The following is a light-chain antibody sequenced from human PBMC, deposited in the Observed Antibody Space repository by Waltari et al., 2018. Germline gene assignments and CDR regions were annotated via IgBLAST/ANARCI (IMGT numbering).Light chain of an antibody. CDR3: QQYGSSPLT. Sequence: TQSPGTLSLSPGERATLSCRASQSVSSSYLAWYQQKPGQAPRLLIYGASSRATGIPDRFSGSGSGTDFTLTISRLEPEDFAVYYCQQYGSSPLTFGGGTKVENK. CDR1: QSVSSSY. CDR2: GAS. V-gene: IGKV3-20*01. J-gene: IGKJ4*01.